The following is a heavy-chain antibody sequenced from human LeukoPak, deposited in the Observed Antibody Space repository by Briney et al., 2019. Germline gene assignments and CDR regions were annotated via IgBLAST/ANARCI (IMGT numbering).Heavy chain of an antibody. J-gene: IGHJ4*02. CDR2: IYYSGST. D-gene: IGHD3-3*01. CDR1: VGSLRSGGYY. CDR3: ARSLLYYDFWSD. V-gene: IGHV4-31*03. Sequence: SQTLSLTRTVSVGSLRSGGYYWSWIRPHPGEGLEWIGYIYYSGSTYYNPSLKSRVTISVDTSKNKFSLKLSSVTAADTAVYYCARSLLYYDFWSDWCQGTLVSVSS.